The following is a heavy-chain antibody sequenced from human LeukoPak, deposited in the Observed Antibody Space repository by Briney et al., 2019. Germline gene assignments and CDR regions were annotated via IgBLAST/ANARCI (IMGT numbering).Heavy chain of an antibody. CDR3: AKDRYTSGWYLDY. D-gene: IGHD6-19*01. J-gene: IGHJ4*02. CDR1: GFTFSSYA. Sequence: GGSLRLSCAASGFTFSSYAMSWVRQAPGRGLEWVSTISGSGGSTYYADSVKGRFTISRDNSKNTLYLQMNSLRAEDTAVYYCAKDRYTSGWYLDYWGQGTLVTVSS. V-gene: IGHV3-23*01. CDR2: ISGSGGST.